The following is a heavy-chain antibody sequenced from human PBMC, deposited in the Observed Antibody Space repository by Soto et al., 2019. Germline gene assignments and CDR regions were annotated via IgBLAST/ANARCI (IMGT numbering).Heavy chain of an antibody. V-gene: IGHV4-34*01. CDR3: ARGRVTMVRGAGEDY. CDR1: GGSFSGYY. CDR2: INHSGST. Sequence: SETLSLTCAVYGGSFSGYYWSWIRQPPGKGLEWIGEINHSGSTNYNPSLKRRITISVDTSKIQFSLKLCSVTVVDTAVYYCARGRVTMVRGAGEDYWGQGTLVTVSS. J-gene: IGHJ4*02. D-gene: IGHD3-10*01.